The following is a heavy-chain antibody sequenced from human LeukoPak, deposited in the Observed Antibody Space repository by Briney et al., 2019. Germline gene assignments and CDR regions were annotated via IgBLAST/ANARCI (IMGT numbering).Heavy chain of an antibody. CDR2: IHYSGTT. J-gene: IGHJ4*02. D-gene: IGHD3-22*01. CDR3: ARDGAVSGYSFDY. Sequence: SSETLSLTCSVSGYSISTGYFWVWIRQPPGKRPEWIGNIHYSGTTHYNPFLNSRVAISVDTSKNQFSLNLSSVTAADTAIYYCARDGAVSGYSFDYWGQGILVTVSS. CDR1: GYSISTGYF. V-gene: IGHV4-38-2*02.